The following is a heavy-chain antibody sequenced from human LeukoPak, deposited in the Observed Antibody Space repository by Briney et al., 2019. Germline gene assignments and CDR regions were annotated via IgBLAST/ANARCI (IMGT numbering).Heavy chain of an antibody. D-gene: IGHD5-12*01. J-gene: IGHJ4*02. CDR3: AKDREYSAYDSDY. Sequence: GGSLRLSCAASGFTFSDYWMHWVRQAPGKGLVWVSHINADEDRAAYADSVKGRFTISRDNARNTLYLQMNNLRAEDTAVYYCAKDREYSAYDSDYWGQGTLVTVSS. CDR1: GFTFSDYW. V-gene: IGHV3-74*01. CDR2: INADEDRA.